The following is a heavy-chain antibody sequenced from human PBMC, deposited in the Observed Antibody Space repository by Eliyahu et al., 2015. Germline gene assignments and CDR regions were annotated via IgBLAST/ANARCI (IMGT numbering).Heavy chain of an antibody. CDR2: ISYEGSNK. D-gene: IGHD1-14*01. CDR1: GXXFKXFA. CDR3: AKDATAGIFGPLDV. J-gene: IGHJ3*01. V-gene: IGHV3-30*18. Sequence: QVQLVASGGGVVQPGGSLRXSCSAXGXXFKXFAMHWVRQAPGQGLQWVTAISYEGSNKYYADSVKGRFSTSRDNSKNTLTLEMNNLTAEDMAVYYCAKDATAGIFGPLDVWGQGAMVAVSS.